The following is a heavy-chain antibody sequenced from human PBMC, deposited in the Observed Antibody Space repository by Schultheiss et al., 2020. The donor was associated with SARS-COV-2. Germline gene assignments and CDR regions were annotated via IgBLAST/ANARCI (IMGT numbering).Heavy chain of an antibody. CDR2: IYYSGST. D-gene: IGHD5-18*01. J-gene: IGHJ4*02. Sequence: SQTLSLTCTVSGGSVSSGGYNWSWIRQPPGKGLEWIGYIYYSGSTNYNPSLKSRVTISVDTSKNQFSLKLSSVTAADTAVYYCARYGYSYGSDYWGQGTLVTVSS. V-gene: IGHV4-61*08. CDR3: ARYGYSYGSDY. CDR1: GGSVSSGGYN.